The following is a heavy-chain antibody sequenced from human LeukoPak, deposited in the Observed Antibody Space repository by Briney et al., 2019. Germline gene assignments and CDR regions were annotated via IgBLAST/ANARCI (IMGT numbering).Heavy chain of an antibody. CDR3: ARDPPTVLRFLDYYYYGMDV. J-gene: IGHJ6*02. CDR1: GYTFTSYG. D-gene: IGHD3-3*01. CDR2: ISAYNGNT. Sequence: ASVTVSCKASGYTFTSYGISWVRQAPGQGLEWMGWISAYNGNTNYAQKLQGRVTMTTDTSTSTAYMELRSLRSDDTAVYYCARDPPTVLRFLDYYYYGMDVWGQGTTVTVSS. V-gene: IGHV1-18*01.